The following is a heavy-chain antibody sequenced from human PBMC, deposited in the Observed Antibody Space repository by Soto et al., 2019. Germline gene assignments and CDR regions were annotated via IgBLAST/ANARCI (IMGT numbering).Heavy chain of an antibody. Sequence: EVQLVESEGGLVQRGGSLRLSCAASGFTFNYYWMHWVRQAPGQGLVWVSHIHSDGSTTTYADSVKGRFTISRDNAKNKLYLQMNSLIAEDTAVYYCVRGDKGGFDLWGQGTTVTVSS. J-gene: IGHJ3*01. V-gene: IGHV3-74*01. CDR2: IHSDGSTT. CDR3: VRGDKGGFDL. D-gene: IGHD2-21*02. CDR1: GFTFNYYW.